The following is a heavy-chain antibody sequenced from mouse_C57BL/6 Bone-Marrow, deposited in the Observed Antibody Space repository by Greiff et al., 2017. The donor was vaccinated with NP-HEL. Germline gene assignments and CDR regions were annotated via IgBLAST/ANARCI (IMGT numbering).Heavy chain of an antibody. D-gene: IGHD2-4*01. CDR1: GYTFTSYG. J-gene: IGHJ2*01. CDR3: ARYDSIDY. CDR2: IYIGNGYT. V-gene: IGHV1-58*01. Sequence: EVQLQQPGAELVRPGSSVKLSCKTSGYTFTSYGINWVKQRPGQGLEWIGNIYIGNGYTEYNEKFKGKATLTSDTSSSTAYMQLSILTSEDSAISTRARYDSIDYWGQGTTITVSS.